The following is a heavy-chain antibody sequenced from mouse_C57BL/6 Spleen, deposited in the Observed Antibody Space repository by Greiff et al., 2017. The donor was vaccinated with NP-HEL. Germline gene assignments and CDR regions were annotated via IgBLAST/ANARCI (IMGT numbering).Heavy chain of an antibody. D-gene: IGHD1-1*01. CDR1: GFTFTDYY. Sequence: EVQGVESGGGLVQPGGSLSLSCAASGFTFTDYYMSWVRQPPGKALEWLGFIRNKANGYTTEYSASVKGRFTISRYNSQSILYLQMNALRAEDSATYYCARSLYYYGSGAWFAYWGQGTLVTVSA. J-gene: IGHJ3*01. V-gene: IGHV7-3*01. CDR2: IRNKANGYTT. CDR3: ARSLYYYGSGAWFAY.